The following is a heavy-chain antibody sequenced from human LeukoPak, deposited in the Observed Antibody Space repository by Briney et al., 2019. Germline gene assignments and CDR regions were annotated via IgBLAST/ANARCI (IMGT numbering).Heavy chain of an antibody. V-gene: IGHV4-34*01. J-gene: IGHJ6*03. Sequence: KPSETLSLTXAVYGGSFNGYYWSWIRQTPGKGLEWIGEINHSGSTNYNPSLKSRVTISVDTSKNQFSLKLSSVTAADTAVYYCARGIFWYNWNYYYYYMDVWGKGTTVTVSS. CDR3: ARGIFWYNWNYYYYYMDV. CDR2: INHSGST. D-gene: IGHD1-1*01. CDR1: GGSFNGYY.